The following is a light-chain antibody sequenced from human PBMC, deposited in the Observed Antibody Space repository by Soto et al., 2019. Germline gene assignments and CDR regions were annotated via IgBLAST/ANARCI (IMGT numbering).Light chain of an antibody. CDR1: QNIYSN. J-gene: IGKJ1*01. CDR2: RAS. V-gene: IGKV3-15*01. CDR3: LQYHNLWA. Sequence: IVMTQSPATLSVSPGERATLSCRASQNIYSNVAWYQQRPGQAPRLLICRASTRAPGIPARFSGSGSGTEFTLTISSLQSEDFTVYSCLQYHNLWAFGQGTKVEIK.